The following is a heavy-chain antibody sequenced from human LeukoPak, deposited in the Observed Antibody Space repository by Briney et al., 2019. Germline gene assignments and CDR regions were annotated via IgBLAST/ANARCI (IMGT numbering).Heavy chain of an antibody. CDR3: ARIAAAGTLLFDY. V-gene: IGHV4-34*01. CDR2: INHSGST. J-gene: IGHJ4*02. D-gene: IGHD6-13*01. Sequence: SETLSLTCAVYGGSFSGYYWSWIRQPPGKGLEWIGEINHSGSTNYNPSLKSRVTISVDTSKNQFSLKLSSVTAADTAVYYCARIAAAGTLLFDYWGQGTLVTVSS. CDR1: GGSFSGYY.